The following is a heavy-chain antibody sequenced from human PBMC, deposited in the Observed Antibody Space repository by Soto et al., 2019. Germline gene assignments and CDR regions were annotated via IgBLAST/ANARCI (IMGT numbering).Heavy chain of an antibody. V-gene: IGHV1-69*13. Sequence: GASVKVSCKASGGTFSSYAISWVRQAPGQGLEWMGGIIPIFGTANYARKFQGRVTITADESTSTAYMELSSLRSEDTAVYYCARVGPQRYGDYVFDYWGQGTLVTVSS. J-gene: IGHJ4*02. CDR2: IIPIFGTA. D-gene: IGHD4-17*01. CDR3: ARVGPQRYGDYVFDY. CDR1: GGTFSSYA.